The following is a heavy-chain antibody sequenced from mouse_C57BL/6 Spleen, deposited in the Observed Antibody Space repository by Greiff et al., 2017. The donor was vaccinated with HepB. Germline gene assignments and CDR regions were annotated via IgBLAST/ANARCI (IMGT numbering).Heavy chain of an antibody. J-gene: IGHJ2*01. Sequence: VKVVESGPELVKPGASVKISCKASGYAFSSSWMNWVKQRPGKGLEWIGRIYPGDGDTNYNGKFKGKATLTADKSSSTAYMQLSSLTSEDSAVYFCAREKANYGSSYDYFDYWGQGTTLTVSS. V-gene: IGHV1-82*01. D-gene: IGHD1-1*01. CDR3: AREKANYGSSYDYFDY. CDR1: GYAFSSSW. CDR2: IYPGDGDT.